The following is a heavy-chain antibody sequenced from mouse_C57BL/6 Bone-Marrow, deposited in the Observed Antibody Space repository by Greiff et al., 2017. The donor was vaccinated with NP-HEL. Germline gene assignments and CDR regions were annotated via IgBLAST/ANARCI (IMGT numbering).Heavy chain of an antibody. V-gene: IGHV5-6*01. D-gene: IGHD1-1*01. Sequence: EVMLVESGGDLVKPGGSLKLSCAASGFTFSSYGMSWVRQTPDKRLEWVATISSGGSYTYYPDSVKGRFTISRDNAKNTLYLQMSSLKSEDTAMYYCARGYYGLYAMDYWGQGTSVTVSS. J-gene: IGHJ4*01. CDR3: ARGYYGLYAMDY. CDR2: ISSGGSYT. CDR1: GFTFSSYG.